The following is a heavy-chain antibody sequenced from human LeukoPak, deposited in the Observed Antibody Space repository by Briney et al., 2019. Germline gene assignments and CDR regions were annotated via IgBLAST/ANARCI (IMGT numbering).Heavy chain of an antibody. J-gene: IGHJ4*02. V-gene: IGHV4-39*07. CDR2: IYYSGNT. D-gene: IGHD3-22*01. CDR1: AGSISSDSYY. CDR3: ASTSPKYYYESSGYSSLFDN. Sequence: SSETLSLTCTVSAGSISSDSYYWGWIRQPPGKGLEWIGTIYYSGNTYYNPSLKSRLTISVDTSKNQFSLKLRSVTAADTALYYCASTSPKYYYESSGYSSLFDNWGQGTLVTVSS.